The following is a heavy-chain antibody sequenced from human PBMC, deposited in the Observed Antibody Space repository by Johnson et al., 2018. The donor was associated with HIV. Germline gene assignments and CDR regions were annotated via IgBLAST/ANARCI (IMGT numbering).Heavy chain of an antibody. D-gene: IGHD2/OR15-2a*01. CDR3: AREPFDGGNDAFEI. CDR1: GFTFSSYG. J-gene: IGHJ3*02. CDR2: IWYDGSNK. V-gene: IGHV3-30*19. Sequence: QVQLVESGGGVVQPGRSLRLSCAASGFTFSSYGMHWVRQAPGKGLEWVAVIWYDGSNKYYADSVKGRFTISSDNSKNTLYLQMNSLRAEDTAVYYCAREPFDGGNDAFEIWGQGTMVTVSS.